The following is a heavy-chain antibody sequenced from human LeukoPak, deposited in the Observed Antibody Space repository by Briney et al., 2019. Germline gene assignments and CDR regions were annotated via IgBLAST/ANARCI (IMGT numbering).Heavy chain of an antibody. J-gene: IGHJ4*02. CDR2: ISSSGSTI. D-gene: IGHD3-10*01. CDR3: ARDLSPVVRASPMGY. CDR1: GFTFSSYE. Sequence: GGSLRLSCAASGFTFSSYEMTWVRQAPGKGLDWVSYISSSGSTIYYADSVKGRFTISSDTSKNTLYLQMNSLRDEDTAVYYCARDLSPVVRASPMGYWGQGTLVTVSS. V-gene: IGHV3-48*03.